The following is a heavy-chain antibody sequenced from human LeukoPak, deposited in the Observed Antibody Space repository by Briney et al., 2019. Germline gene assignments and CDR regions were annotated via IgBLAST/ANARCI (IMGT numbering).Heavy chain of an antibody. D-gene: IGHD6-19*01. CDR2: IYSGGST. J-gene: IGHJ4*02. CDR1: GFTVSSNY. Sequence: GGSLRLSCAASGFTVSSNYMSWVRQAPGKGLEWVSVIYSGGSTYYADSVKGRFTTSRDNSKNTLYLQMNSLRAEDTAVYYCASIKVAVAGSGAWGQGTLVTVSS. V-gene: IGHV3-53*01. CDR3: ASIKVAVAGSGA.